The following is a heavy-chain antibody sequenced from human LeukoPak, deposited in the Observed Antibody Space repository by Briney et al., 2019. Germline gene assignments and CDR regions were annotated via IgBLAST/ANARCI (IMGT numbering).Heavy chain of an antibody. Sequence: SGGSLRLSCAASGFTFSSYAMSWVRQAPGKGLEWVSAISGSGGSTYYADSVKGRFTISRDNSKNSLYLQMNSLRAEDTAVYYCARDGPRVTSDYYYYGMDVWGQGTTVTVSS. CDR2: ISGSGGST. CDR1: GFTFSSYA. D-gene: IGHD2-21*02. CDR3: ARDGPRVTSDYYYYGMDV. J-gene: IGHJ6*02. V-gene: IGHV3-23*01.